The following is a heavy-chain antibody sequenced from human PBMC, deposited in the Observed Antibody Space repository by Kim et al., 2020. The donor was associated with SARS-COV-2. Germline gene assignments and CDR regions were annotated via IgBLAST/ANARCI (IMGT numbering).Heavy chain of an antibody. CDR1: GYSFTSYW. D-gene: IGHD6-13*01. J-gene: IGHJ5*02. CDR3: ARGIGSSSWQVMRWFDP. V-gene: IGHV5-51*01. Sequence: GESLKISCKGSGYSFTSYWIGWVRQMPGKGLEWMGIIYPGDSDTRYSPSFQGQVTISADKSISTAYLQWSSLKASDTAMYYCARGIGSSSWQVMRWFDPWGQGTLVTVSS. CDR2: IYPGDSDT.